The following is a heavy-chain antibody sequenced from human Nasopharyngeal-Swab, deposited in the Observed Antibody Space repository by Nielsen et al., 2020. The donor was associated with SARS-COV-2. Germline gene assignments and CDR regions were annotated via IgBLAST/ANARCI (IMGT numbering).Heavy chain of an antibody. CDR1: GFTFSNYN. D-gene: IGHD3-3*01. CDR2: ISGRTTYI. CDR3: ARDGLDYDFWSAYFMDV. V-gene: IGHV3-21*01. Sequence: SLIISCAASGFTFSNYNMNWVRQAPGKGLEWVSSISGRTTYIYYADSVRGRFTISRDNAKNSLHLQMNSLRAEDTAVYYCARDGLDYDFWSAYFMDVWDKGTTVTVSS. J-gene: IGHJ6*04.